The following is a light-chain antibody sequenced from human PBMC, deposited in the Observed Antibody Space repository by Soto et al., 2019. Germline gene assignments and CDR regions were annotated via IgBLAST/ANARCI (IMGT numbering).Light chain of an antibody. J-gene: IGLJ2*01. CDR3: SSYTSRTTLE. CDR2: EVS. CDR1: SSDVGGYNY. Sequence: QSVLTQPASVSGSPGQSITISCTGTSSDVGGYNYVSWYQQHPGKAPKLMIYEVSNRPSGVSNRSSGSKSGNTASLTISGLQAEDEAEYYCSSYTSRTTLEFGGGTKLTVL. V-gene: IGLV2-14*01.